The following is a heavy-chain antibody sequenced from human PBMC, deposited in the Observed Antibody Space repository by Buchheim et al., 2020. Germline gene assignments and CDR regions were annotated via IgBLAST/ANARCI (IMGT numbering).Heavy chain of an antibody. V-gene: IGHV3-23*01. J-gene: IGHJ6*01. CDR1: GFPFSSYA. D-gene: IGHD4-17*01. CDR2: FSGSSGTT. CDR3: AKETVTAGAGYYGMDV. Sequence: EVQLLESGGGLIQPGGSLRLSCAASGFPFSSYAMSWVRQAPGKGLEWVSSFSGSSGTTYYADSVKGRFTISRDNSKHTMYLPMNSLRAGDTAVYYCAKETVTAGAGYYGMDVWGQGTT.